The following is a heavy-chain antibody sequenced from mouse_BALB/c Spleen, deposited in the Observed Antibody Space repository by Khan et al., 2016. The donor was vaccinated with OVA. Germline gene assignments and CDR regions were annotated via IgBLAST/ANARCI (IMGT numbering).Heavy chain of an antibody. V-gene: IGHV3-2*02. D-gene: IGHD1-1*01. J-gene: IGHJ2*01. CDR2: ISYSGRP. Sequence: EVQLQESGPGLVKPSQSLSLTCTVTGYSITSDYAWNWIRQFPGNKLEWMGYISYSGRPSYNPSLKSRISISREPSKNQFFLQLNSVTAEDTATYYDGSARLSSPVVADSFDYWGQGTTLTVSS. CDR3: GSARLSSPVVADSFDY. CDR1: GYSITSDYA.